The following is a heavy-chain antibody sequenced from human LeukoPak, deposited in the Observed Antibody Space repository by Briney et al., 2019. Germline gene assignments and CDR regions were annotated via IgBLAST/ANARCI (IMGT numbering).Heavy chain of an antibody. CDR3: VTDQTGRHPYFFDY. D-gene: IGHD3-10*01. Sequence: GGSLRLSCTASGFNFSTDCMTWVRQVPGKGQEWVANIKEDGSEIYYVDAVKGRFSISRDNARTSLYLQMHSLSVADTGLYYCVTDQTGRHPYFFDYWGQGTLVTVSS. CDR2: IKEDGSEI. J-gene: IGHJ4*02. CDR1: GFNFSTDC. V-gene: IGHV3-7*01.